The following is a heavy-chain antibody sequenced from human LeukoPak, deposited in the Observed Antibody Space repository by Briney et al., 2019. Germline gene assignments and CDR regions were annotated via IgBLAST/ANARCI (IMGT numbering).Heavy chain of an antibody. V-gene: IGHV1-46*01. D-gene: IGHD2-2*02. CDR1: GYSFSSHL. CDR2: INPSGGIT. J-gene: IGHJ5*02. Sequence: ASVKVSCKASGYSFSSHLIHWGRQAPGQGLEWMGIINPSGGITTYAQKFQGRVTMTSDTSTSTVYMALSSLKSEDTAVYYCARDLQAYTNNWRTPDHNWLDPWGQGTLVTVSS. CDR3: ARDLQAYTNNWRTPDHNWLDP.